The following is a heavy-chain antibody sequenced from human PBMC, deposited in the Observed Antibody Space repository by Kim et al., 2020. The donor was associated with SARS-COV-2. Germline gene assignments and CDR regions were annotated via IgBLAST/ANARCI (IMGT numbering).Heavy chain of an antibody. CDR1: GYTFTSYG. J-gene: IGHJ4*02. D-gene: IGHD3-3*01. CDR3: ARDCKPYYDFWSGNYYFDY. Sequence: ASVKVSCKASGYTFTSYGISWVRQAPGQGLEWIGWISAYNGNTNYAQKLQGRVTMTTDTSTSTAYMELRSLRSDDTAVYYCARDCKPYYDFWSGNYYFDYWGQGTLVTVSS. CDR2: ISAYNGNT. V-gene: IGHV1-18*01.